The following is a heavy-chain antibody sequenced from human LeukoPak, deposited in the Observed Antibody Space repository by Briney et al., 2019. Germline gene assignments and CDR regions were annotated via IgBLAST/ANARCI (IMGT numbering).Heavy chain of an antibody. CDR2: ISSSSSYI. D-gene: IGHD1-14*01. V-gene: IGHV3-21*01. J-gene: IGHJ6*02. CDR3: AKDRSTDYYYYYGMDV. Sequence: GGSLRLSCAASGFTFSSYSMNWVRQAPGKGLEWVSSISSSSSYIYYADSVKGRFTISRDNAKNSLYLQMNSLRAEDTAVYYCAKDRSTDYYYYYGMDVWGQGTTVTVSS. CDR1: GFTFSSYS.